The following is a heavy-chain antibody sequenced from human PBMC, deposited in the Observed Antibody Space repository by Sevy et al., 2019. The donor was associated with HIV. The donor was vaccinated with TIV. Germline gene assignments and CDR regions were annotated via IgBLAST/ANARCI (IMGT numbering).Heavy chain of an antibody. J-gene: IGHJ4*02. D-gene: IGHD3-16*01. V-gene: IGHV3-15*01. CDR1: GFTFSNVW. Sequence: GGSLRLSCAASGFTFSNVWMSWVRQAPGKGLEWVGHIKSKTEGGTTDYAAPVKGRFTISRDDSRNTLDLQMNSLKAEDTALYYCTTGGSILQHWGQGPLVTVSS. CDR3: TTGGSILQH. CDR2: IKSKTEGGTT.